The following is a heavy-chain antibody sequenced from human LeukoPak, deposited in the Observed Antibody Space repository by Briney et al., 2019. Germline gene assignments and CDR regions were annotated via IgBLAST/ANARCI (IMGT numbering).Heavy chain of an antibody. CDR2: IYYSGST. CDR1: GGSISSSSYY. D-gene: IGHD3-10*01. V-gene: IGHV4-39*01. Sequence: SETLSLTCTVSGGSISSSSYYWGWIRQPPGKGLEWIGSIYYSGSTYYNPSLKSRVTISVDTSKNQFSLKLSSVTAADTAVYYCAVVRGVIEDNWFDPWGQGTLITVSS. J-gene: IGHJ5*02. CDR3: AVVRGVIEDNWFDP.